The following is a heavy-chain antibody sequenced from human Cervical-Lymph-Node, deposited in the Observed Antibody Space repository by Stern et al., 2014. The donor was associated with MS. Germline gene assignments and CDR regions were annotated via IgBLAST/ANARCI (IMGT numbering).Heavy chain of an antibody. CDR2: IRGYNGNT. CDR3: AGDPGGYYYGMDV. CDR1: GYTFSSYG. J-gene: IGHJ6*02. V-gene: IGHV1-18*01. Sequence: QVQLVQSGAEVKKPGASVKVSCKTSGYTFSSYGITWVRQAPGQGLEWMGWIRGYNGNTNSGQSPQDRGTMTTDTSTSTAYMELRSLRYDDTAIYYCAGDPGGYYYGMDVWGQGTTVTVSS. D-gene: IGHD3-10*01.